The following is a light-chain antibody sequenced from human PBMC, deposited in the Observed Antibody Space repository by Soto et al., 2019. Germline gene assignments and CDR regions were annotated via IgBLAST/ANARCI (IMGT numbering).Light chain of an antibody. CDR1: SSDVGGYNY. V-gene: IGLV2-14*01. CDR3: SSYTSNSTLV. Sequence: QSALTQPASVSGSPGQSITISCTGTSSDVGGYNYVSWYQQHPGKAPKLMIYEVSNRPSGVSNRFSGSKSGNTASLTISGLQAEDEADYYCSSYTSNSTLVFGGGTKHTVL. J-gene: IGLJ2*01. CDR2: EVS.